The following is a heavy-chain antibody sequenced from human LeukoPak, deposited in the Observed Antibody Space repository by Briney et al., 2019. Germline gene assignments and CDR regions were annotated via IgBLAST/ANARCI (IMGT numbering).Heavy chain of an antibody. CDR1: GFTFSNAW. CDR3: TTRDSSGWFYYYYYYGMDV. CDR2: IKSKTDGGTT. D-gene: IGHD6-19*01. V-gene: IGHV3-15*01. J-gene: IGHJ6*02. Sequence: GGSLRLSCAASGFTFSNAWMSWVRQAPGKGLEWVGRIKSKTDGGTTDYAAPVKGRFTISRDDSKNALYLQMNSLKTEDTAVYYCTTRDSSGWFYYYYYYGMDVWGQGTTVTVSS.